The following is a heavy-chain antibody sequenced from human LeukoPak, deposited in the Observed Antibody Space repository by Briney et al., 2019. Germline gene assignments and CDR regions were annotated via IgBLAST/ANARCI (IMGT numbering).Heavy chain of an antibody. Sequence: SETLSLTCTVSGDSISSYYWSWIRQPPGKGLEWIGYINYSGSTSYNPSLKSRVTISVDTSKNQFSLRLRSVTTADTAVYFCAGSHYVWFGEQGIYDYWGQGTLVIVSS. D-gene: IGHD3-10*01. CDR3: AGSHYVWFGEQGIYDY. V-gene: IGHV4-59*01. CDR1: GDSISSYY. CDR2: INYSGST. J-gene: IGHJ4*02.